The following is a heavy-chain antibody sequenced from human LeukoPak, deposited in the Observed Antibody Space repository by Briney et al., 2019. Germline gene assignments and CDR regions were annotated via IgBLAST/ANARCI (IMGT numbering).Heavy chain of an antibody. J-gene: IGHJ4*02. CDR3: ASYDFWSGYISDY. D-gene: IGHD3-3*01. Sequence: GGSLRLSCAASGFTFSSYSMNWVRQAPGKGLEWVSSISSSSSYIYYADSVKGRFTISRDNAKNSLYLQMNSLRAEDTAVYYCASYDFWSGYISDYWGQGTLVTVSS. CDR2: ISSSSSYI. V-gene: IGHV3-21*01. CDR1: GFTFSSYS.